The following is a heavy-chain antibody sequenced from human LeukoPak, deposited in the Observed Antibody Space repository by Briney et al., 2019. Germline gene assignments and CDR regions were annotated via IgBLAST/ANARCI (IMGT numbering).Heavy chain of an antibody. D-gene: IGHD2-15*01. CDR1: GDSVSNNSAA. J-gene: IGHJ6*03. V-gene: IGHV6-1*01. CDR2: TYYRSKWYF. Sequence: SQTLSLTCALSGDSVSNNSAAWNWIRQSPSRGLEWLGRTYYRSKWYFDYAVSLKSRITINPDTSRNQFSLQLTSVTPEDTALYYCVRGSVVAVTSFSYYYMDVWDKGTTVTVSS. CDR3: VRGSVVAVTSFSYYYMDV.